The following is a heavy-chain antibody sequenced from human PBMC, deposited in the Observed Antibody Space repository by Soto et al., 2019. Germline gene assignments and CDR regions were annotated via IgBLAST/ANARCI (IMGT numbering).Heavy chain of an antibody. J-gene: IGHJ4*02. V-gene: IGHV1-18*01. CDR1: GYSFTTYG. CDR2: ISAYNGNT. CDR3: ARDVRVWNAVRFVVVIAIFYY. D-gene: IGHD2-21*01. Sequence: QVQLVQSGAEVKKPGASVKVSCKASGYSFTTYGISWVRQAPGQGLEWMGWISAYNGNTNYAQKFKGRVTMTTDTSTSTVYMELRSLTADDTDVYYCARDVRVWNAVRFVVVIAIFYYWGQGTLVTGSS.